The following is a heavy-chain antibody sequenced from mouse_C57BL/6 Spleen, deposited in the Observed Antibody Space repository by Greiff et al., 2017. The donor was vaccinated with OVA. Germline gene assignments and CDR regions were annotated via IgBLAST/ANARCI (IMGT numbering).Heavy chain of an antibody. V-gene: IGHV1-42*01. CDR2: INPSTGGT. J-gene: IGHJ2*01. CDR3: ARELRFFDY. D-gene: IGHD1-1*01. CDR1: GYSFTGYY. Sequence: EVQLQQSGPELVKPGASVKISCKASGYSFTGYYMNWVKQSPEKSLEWIGEINPSTGGTTYNQKFKAKATLTVDKSSSTAYMQLKSLTSEDSAVYYCARELRFFDYWGQGTTLTVSS.